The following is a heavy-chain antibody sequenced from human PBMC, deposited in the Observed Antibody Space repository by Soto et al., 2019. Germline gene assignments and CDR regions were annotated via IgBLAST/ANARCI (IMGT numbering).Heavy chain of an antibody. V-gene: IGHV4-34*01. D-gene: IGHD6-13*01. CDR3: ARGSMAAAGPLYPKFTGDRDYYYGMDV. CDR2: INHSGST. CDR1: GGSFSGYY. J-gene: IGHJ6*02. Sequence: SETLSLTCAVYGGSFSGYYWSWIRQPPGKGLEWIGEINHSGSTNYNPSLKSRVTISVDTSKNQFSLKLSSVTAADTAVYYCARGSMAAAGPLYPKFTGDRDYYYGMDVWGQGTTVTVSS.